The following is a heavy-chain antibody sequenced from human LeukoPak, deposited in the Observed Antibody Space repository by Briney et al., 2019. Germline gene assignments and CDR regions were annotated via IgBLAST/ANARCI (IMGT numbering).Heavy chain of an antibody. CDR3: ARHAPGYYDSSGYYLDY. CDR1: GFTFSSYS. CDR2: IYYSGST. J-gene: IGHJ4*02. Sequence: GSLRLSCAASGFTFSSYSMNWIRQPPGKGLEWIGYIYYSGSTNYNPSLKSRVTISVDTSKNQFSLKLSSVTAADTAVYYCARHAPGYYDSSGYYLDYWGQGTLVTVSS. D-gene: IGHD3-22*01. V-gene: IGHV4-59*08.